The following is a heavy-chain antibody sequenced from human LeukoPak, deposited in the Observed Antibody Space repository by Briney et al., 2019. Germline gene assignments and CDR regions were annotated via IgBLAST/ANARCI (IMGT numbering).Heavy chain of an antibody. Sequence: PGGSLRLSCAASGFTFRTYSMNWVRQAPGKGLEWVANIKQDGSEKYYVDSVKGRFTISRDNAKNSLYLQMNSLRAEDTAVYYCARDYYDSSGYYHVGYFDYWGQGTLVTVSS. J-gene: IGHJ4*02. CDR1: GFTFRTYS. D-gene: IGHD3-22*01. CDR3: ARDYYDSSGYYHVGYFDY. V-gene: IGHV3-7*01. CDR2: IKQDGSEK.